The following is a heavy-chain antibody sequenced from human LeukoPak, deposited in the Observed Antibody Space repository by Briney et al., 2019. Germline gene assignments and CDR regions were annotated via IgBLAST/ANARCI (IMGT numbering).Heavy chain of an antibody. CDR3: ARRADWNYEDY. CDR2: IDPSDSYT. CDR1: EYSFTSYW. D-gene: IGHD1-7*01. V-gene: IGHV5-10-1*01. J-gene: IGHJ4*02. Sequence: GESLLISCKCSEYSFTSYWISWVRQLPGKGLEWMGRIDPSDSYTNNSPSFQGHVTISADKSISTAYLQWSSLKASDTAMYYCARRADWNYEDYWGQGTLVTVSS.